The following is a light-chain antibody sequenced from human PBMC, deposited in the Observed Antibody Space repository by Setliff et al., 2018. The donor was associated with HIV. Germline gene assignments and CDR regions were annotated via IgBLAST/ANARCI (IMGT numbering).Light chain of an antibody. CDR1: SSDVGGYNY. Sequence: QSALTQPASVSGSPGQSITISCSGTSSDVGGYNYVSWYQQHPGKAPKLIIYDVTYRPSGVSDRLSGSKSGNTASLTISGLQAEDEADYYCTSYTNRHTYVFGTGTKVTVL. V-gene: IGLV2-14*03. J-gene: IGLJ1*01. CDR2: DVT. CDR3: TSYTNRHTYV.